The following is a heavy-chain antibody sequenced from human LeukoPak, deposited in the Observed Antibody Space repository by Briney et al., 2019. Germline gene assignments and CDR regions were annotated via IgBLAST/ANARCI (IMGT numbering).Heavy chain of an antibody. CDR2: MNPNSGNT. CDR3: ARGYNHDAFDI. D-gene: IGHD5-24*01. CDR1: GYTFTSYD. Sequence: ASVKVSCKASGYTFTSYDINWVRQATGQGLEWMGWMNPNSGNTGYAQKFQGRVTITRNTSISTAYMELSSPRSEDTAVYYCARGYNHDAFDIWGQGTMVTVSS. J-gene: IGHJ3*02. V-gene: IGHV1-8*03.